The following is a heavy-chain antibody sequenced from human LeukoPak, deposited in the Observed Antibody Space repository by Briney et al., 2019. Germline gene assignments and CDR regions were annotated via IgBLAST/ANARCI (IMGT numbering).Heavy chain of an antibody. CDR3: ASRAYGGVRGNSTYYYGMDV. CDR1: GGTFSSYA. D-gene: IGHD4-23*01. J-gene: IGHJ6*04. V-gene: IGHV1-69*04. Sequence: GASVKVSCKASGGTFSSYAISWVRQAPGQGLEWMGRIIPILGIANYAQKFQGRVTITADKSTSTAYMELSSLRSEDTAVYYCASRAYGGVRGNSTYYYGMDVWGKGTTVTVSS. CDR2: IIPILGIA.